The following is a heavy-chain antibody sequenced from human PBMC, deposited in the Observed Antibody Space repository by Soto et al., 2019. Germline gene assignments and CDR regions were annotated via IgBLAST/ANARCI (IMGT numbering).Heavy chain of an antibody. V-gene: IGHV4-31*03. CDR1: GGSISSGGYY. Sequence: QVQLQESGPGLVKPSQTLSLTCTVSGGSISSGGYYWSWIRQHPGKGLEWIGYIYYSGSTYYNPSLKSRVTISVDTSKNQFSLKLSSVTAADMAVYYCARDVTPGYAGFDPWGQGTLVTVSS. D-gene: IGHD1-1*01. J-gene: IGHJ5*02. CDR3: ARDVTPGYAGFDP. CDR2: IYYSGST.